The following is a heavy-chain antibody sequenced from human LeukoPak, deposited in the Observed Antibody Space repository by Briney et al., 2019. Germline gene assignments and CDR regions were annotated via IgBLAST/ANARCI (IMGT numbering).Heavy chain of an antibody. Sequence: SETLSLTCAVYGGSFSGYYWSWIRQPPGKGLEWIGEINHSGSTNYNPSLKSRVTISVDTSKNQFSLKLSSVTAADTAVYYCARGLSSGWYDYYYYMDVWGKGTTVTVSS. CDR3: ARGLSSGWYDYYYYMDV. V-gene: IGHV4-34*01. J-gene: IGHJ6*03. CDR2: INHSGST. CDR1: GGSFSGYY. D-gene: IGHD6-19*01.